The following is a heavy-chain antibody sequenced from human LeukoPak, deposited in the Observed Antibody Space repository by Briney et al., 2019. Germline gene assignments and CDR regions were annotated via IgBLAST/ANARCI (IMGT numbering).Heavy chain of an antibody. CDR3: AKDRGVWAFDI. CDR1: GITLSSYD. D-gene: IGHD3-10*01. V-gene: IGHV3-30-3*01. J-gene: IGHJ3*02. CDR2: ISYDGSNK. Sequence: GGSLRLSCAASGITLSSYDMHWVRQAPGKALEWVAVISYDGSNKDYADSVKGRFTISRDNSRNTLDLQMNSLRAEDTAVYYCAKDRGVWAFDIWGQGTMVTVSS.